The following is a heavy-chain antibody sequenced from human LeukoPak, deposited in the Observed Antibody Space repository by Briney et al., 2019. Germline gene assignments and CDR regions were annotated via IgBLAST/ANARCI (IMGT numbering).Heavy chain of an antibody. CDR2: ISAYNGNT. J-gene: IGHJ4*02. CDR1: GYTFTSYG. V-gene: IGHV1-18*01. Sequence: ASVKVSCKASGYTFTSYGNSWVRQAPGQGLEWMGWISAYNGNTNYAQKLQGRVTMTTDTSTSTAYMELKSLRPDDTAVYYCAREQGGRSFDYWGQGTLVTVSS. CDR3: AREQGGRSFDY. D-gene: IGHD3-16*01.